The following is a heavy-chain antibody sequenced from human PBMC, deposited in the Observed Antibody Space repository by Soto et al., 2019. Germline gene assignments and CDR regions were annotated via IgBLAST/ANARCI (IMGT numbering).Heavy chain of an antibody. V-gene: IGHV3-74*01. Sequence: GGSLRLSCAASGFTFSSYWMHWVRQAPGKGLVWVSRINSDGSSTSYADSVKGRFTISRDNAKNTLYLQMNSLRAEDAAVYYCARDSHDSSGYYMTWEFDYWGQGTLVTVSS. CDR1: GFTFSSYW. J-gene: IGHJ4*02. CDR3: ARDSHDSSGYYMTWEFDY. D-gene: IGHD3-22*01. CDR2: INSDGSST.